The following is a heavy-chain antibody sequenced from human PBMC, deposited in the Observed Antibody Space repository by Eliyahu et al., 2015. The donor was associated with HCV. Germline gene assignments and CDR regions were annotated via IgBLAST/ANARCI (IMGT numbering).Heavy chain of an antibody. CDR2: ITGSSSYT. CDR3: ARDRWVFGSGSYQGGMDV. CDR1: GFTFSSYS. D-gene: IGHD3-10*01. J-gene: IGHJ6*02. Sequence: EVQLVESGGGLVKPGGSLRLSCAASGFTFSSYSVNWVRXAPGKGLEWVPGITGSSSYTYHADAVKGRFTISRDNAKNSLYLQMNNLRAEDTAVYYCARDRWVFGSGSYQGGMDVWGQGTTVTVSS. V-gene: IGHV3-21*01.